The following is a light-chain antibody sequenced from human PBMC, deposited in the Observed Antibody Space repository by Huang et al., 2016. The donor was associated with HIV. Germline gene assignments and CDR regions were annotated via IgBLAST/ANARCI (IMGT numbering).Light chain of an antibody. CDR1: QSISSH. J-gene: IGKJ3*01. CDR3: QQSDITPPFT. CDR2: TAS. V-gene: IGKV1-39*01. Sequence: DIQMTQSPSSLSASVGDRVTITCRASQSISSHLNWYHQKPDKAPKLLFHTASSLQSGGPSRFSGSGAVTDFTLTISGLQPEDFGTYFCQQSDITPPFTFGPGTKVDIK.